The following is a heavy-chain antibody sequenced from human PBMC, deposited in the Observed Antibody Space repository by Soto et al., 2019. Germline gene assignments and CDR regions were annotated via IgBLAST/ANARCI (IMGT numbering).Heavy chain of an antibody. Sequence: SQTLSLTCAISVDSVSSNSAAWNWIRQSPSRGLEWLGRTYYWSKWYNDSAVSVKSRITINPDTSKKQLSLQLNSLTPEDTAGYYCARNSSGWYGDYAYYYGMDVWGQGTTVTVPS. CDR1: VDSVSSNSAA. CDR2: TYYWSKWYN. J-gene: IGHJ6*02. V-gene: IGHV6-1*01. D-gene: IGHD6-19*01. CDR3: ARNSSGWYGDYAYYYGMDV.